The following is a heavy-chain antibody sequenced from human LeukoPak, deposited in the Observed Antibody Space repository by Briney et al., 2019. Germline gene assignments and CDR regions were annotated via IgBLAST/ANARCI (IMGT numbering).Heavy chain of an antibody. J-gene: IGHJ4*02. V-gene: IGHV3-7*01. CDR3: ARWGDGNYYRYFDY. D-gene: IGHD1-26*01. CDR1: GFTFSSYG. Sequence: GGSLRLSCAASGFTFSSYGMHWVRQAPGKGLEWVASIRQDGSEKYYVDSVKGRFTISRDNAKNSLYLQMNNLRADDTAVYYCARWGDGNYYRYFDYWGQGTLVTVSS. CDR2: IRQDGSEK.